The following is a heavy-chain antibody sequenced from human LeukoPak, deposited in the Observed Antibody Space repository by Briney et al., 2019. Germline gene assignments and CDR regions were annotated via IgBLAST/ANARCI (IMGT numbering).Heavy chain of an antibody. CDR3: ARISSSWYYFDY. CDR1: GFTFSSYW. D-gene: IGHD6-13*01. J-gene: IGHJ4*02. V-gene: IGHV3-7*01. CDR2: IKQDGSEK. Sequence: PGGSLRLSCAASGFTFSSYWMSWVRRAPGKGLEWVANIKQDGSEKYYVDSVKGRFTISRDNAENSLYLQMNSLRAEDTAVYYCARISSSWYYFDYWGQGTLVPVSS.